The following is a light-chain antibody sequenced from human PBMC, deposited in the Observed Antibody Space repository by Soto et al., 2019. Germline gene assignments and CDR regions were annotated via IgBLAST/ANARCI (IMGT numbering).Light chain of an antibody. CDR2: AAS. J-gene: IGKJ1*01. V-gene: IGKV1-8*01. CDR1: QGISSY. Sequence: AIRMTQSPSSLSASTGDRVAITCRASQGISSYLAWYQQKPGKAPKLLIYAASTLQSGVPSRFSGSGSGTDFTLTISCLQSEDFATYYCQQYYSYPWTFGQVTKVDI. CDR3: QQYYSYPWT.